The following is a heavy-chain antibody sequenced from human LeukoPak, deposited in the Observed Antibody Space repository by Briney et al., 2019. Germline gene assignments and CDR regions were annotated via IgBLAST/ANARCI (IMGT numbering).Heavy chain of an antibody. D-gene: IGHD3-22*01. CDR1: GFTFSSYW. CDR2: IKQDGSEK. J-gene: IGHJ6*02. V-gene: IGHV3-7*01. CDR3: AREGTMIDLDGMGV. Sequence: PGGSLRLSCAASGFTFSSYWMSWVRQAPGKGLEWVANIKQDGSEKYYVDSVKGRFTISRDNAKNSLYLQMNSLRAEDTAVYYCAREGTMIDLDGMGVWGQGTTVTVSS.